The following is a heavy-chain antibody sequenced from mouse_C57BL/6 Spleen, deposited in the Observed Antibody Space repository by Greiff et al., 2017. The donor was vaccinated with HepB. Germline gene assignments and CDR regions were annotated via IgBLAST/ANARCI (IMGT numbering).Heavy chain of an antibody. CDR3: AKKGFYYSNSVFAY. CDR2: ISDGGSYT. D-gene: IGHD2-5*01. CDR1: GFTFSSYA. V-gene: IGHV5-4*03. J-gene: IGHJ3*01. Sequence: EVKLVESGGGLVKPGGSLKLSCAASGFTFSSYAMSWVRQTPEKRLEWVATISDGGSYTYYPDNVKGRFTISRDNAKNNLYLQMSHLKSEDTAMYYCAKKGFYYSNSVFAYWGQGTLVTVSA.